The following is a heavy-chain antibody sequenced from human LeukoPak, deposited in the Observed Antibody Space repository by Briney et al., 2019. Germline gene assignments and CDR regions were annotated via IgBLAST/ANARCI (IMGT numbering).Heavy chain of an antibody. D-gene: IGHD4-17*01. CDR1: GGSFSGYY. CDR3: ARSDGDTIFDY. Sequence: SETLSLTCAVYGGSFSGYYWSWIRQPPGKGLEWIGEINHSGSTNYNPSLKSRVTISVDMSKNQFSLKLSSVTAADTAVYYCARSDGDTIFDYWGQGTLVTVSS. V-gene: IGHV4-34*01. CDR2: INHSGST. J-gene: IGHJ4*02.